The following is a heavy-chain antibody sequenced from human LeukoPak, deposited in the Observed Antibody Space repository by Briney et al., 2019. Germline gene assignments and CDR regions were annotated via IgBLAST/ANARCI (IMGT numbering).Heavy chain of an antibody. CDR3: ARDETPDTAMDYYFDY. CDR2: INTSGGST. D-gene: IGHD5-18*01. V-gene: IGHV1-46*01. J-gene: IGHJ4*02. CDR1: GYTFTSYY. Sequence: ASVKVSCKASGYTFTSYYMHWVRHAPAQGLEWMGIINTSGGSTSYAQKFQGRVTMTRDTSTSTVYMQLSSLRSEDTAVYYCARDETPDTAMDYYFDYWGQGTLVTVSS.